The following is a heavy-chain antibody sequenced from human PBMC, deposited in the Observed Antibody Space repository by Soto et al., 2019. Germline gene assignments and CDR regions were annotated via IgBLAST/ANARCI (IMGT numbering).Heavy chain of an antibody. CDR3: NRWSDGSSYSYC. J-gene: IGHJ4*02. CDR2: LSGSGGTT. D-gene: IGHD3-22*01. CDR1: GFTFSSYA. V-gene: IGHV3-23*01. Sequence: GGSLRLSFAASGFTFSSYAMSWVRDTPGKGLEWVSTLSGSGGTTYYADSVKGQFTISRDNSKSTLYLQMNSLRAEDTAVYYCNRWSDGSSYSYCWGQGNLVTVSS.